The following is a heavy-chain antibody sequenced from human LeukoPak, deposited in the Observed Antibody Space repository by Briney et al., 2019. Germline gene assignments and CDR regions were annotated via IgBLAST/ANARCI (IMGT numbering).Heavy chain of an antibody. D-gene: IGHD2-21*01. CDR3: ARGEGCGGDCSENWFDP. Sequence: SETLSLTCTVSGYSISSGYYWGWIRQPPGKGLEWIGSIYHSGSTYYNPSLKSRVTISVDTSNNQFSLKLSSVTAADTAVYYCARGEGCGGDCSENWFDPWGQGTLVTVSS. CDR2: IYHSGST. J-gene: IGHJ5*02. V-gene: IGHV4-38-2*02. CDR1: GYSISSGYY.